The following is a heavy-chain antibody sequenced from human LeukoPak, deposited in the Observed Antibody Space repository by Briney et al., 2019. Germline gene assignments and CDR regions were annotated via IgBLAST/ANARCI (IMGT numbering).Heavy chain of an antibody. CDR1: GYSFTSYW. CDR2: IYPGDSDT. CDR3: ARTGEGYHPLKGAFDI. J-gene: IGHJ3*02. Sequence: GESLKISCKGSGYSFTSYWIGWVRQMPGKGLEWMGIIYPGDSDTRYSPSFQGQVTISADKSISTAYLQWSSLKASDTAMYYCARTGEGYHPLKGAFDIWGQGTMVTVSS. V-gene: IGHV5-51*01. D-gene: IGHD3-16*01.